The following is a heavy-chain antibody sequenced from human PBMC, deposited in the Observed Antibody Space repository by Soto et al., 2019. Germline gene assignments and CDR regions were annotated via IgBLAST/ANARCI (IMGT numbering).Heavy chain of an antibody. J-gene: IGHJ6*03. CDR2: IWYDGSNK. CDR3: ARDLRGYYYMDV. V-gene: IGHV3-33*01. CDR1: GFTFSSYG. Sequence: QVQLVESGGGVVQPGRSLRLSCAASGFTFSSYGMHWVRQAPGKGLEWVAVIWYDGSNKYYADSVKGRFTISRDNSKNTLYLQMNSLRAEDTAVYYCARDLRGYYYMDVWGKGTTVTVSS.